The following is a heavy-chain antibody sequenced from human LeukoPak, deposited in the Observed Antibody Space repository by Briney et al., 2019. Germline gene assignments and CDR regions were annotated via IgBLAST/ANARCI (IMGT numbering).Heavy chain of an antibody. J-gene: IGHJ4*02. CDR2: IIPIFGTA. CDR3: ARGALYNSSGYYYVY. CDR1: GGTFSSYA. V-gene: IGHV1-69*01. D-gene: IGHD3-22*01. Sequence: SVKVSCKASGGTFSSYAISWVRQAPGQGLEWMGGIIPIFGTANYAQKFQGRATITADESTSTAYMELSSLRSEDTAVYYCARGALYNSSGYYYVYWGQGTLVTVSS.